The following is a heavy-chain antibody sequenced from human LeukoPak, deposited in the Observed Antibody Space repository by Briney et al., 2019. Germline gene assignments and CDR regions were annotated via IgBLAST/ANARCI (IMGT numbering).Heavy chain of an antibody. CDR3: ARVTVAGTLDY. D-gene: IGHD6-19*01. CDR2: IIPIFGTA. V-gene: IGHV1-69*06. J-gene: IGHJ4*02. CDR1: GGTFSSYA. Sequence: ASVKVSCKASGGTFSSYAISWVRQAPGQGLEWMGGIIPIFGTANYAQKFQGRVTITADKSTSTAYMELGSLRSEDTAVYYCARVTVAGTLDYWGQGTLVTVSS.